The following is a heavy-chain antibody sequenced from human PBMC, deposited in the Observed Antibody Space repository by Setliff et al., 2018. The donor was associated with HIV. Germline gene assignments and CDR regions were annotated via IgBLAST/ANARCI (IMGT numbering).Heavy chain of an antibody. V-gene: IGHV4-34*01. Sequence: SETLSLTCAVYGGSLSGYYWSWIRQAPGKGLEWIGEINHRGRTNYNPSLKSRLTISVDTSKNQFSLNLNSVTAADTAVYYCARGRFHRLHRPYSGSGSLGIQYFDYWGQGTLVTVS. D-gene: IGHD3-10*01. CDR2: INHRGRT. CDR3: ARGRFHRLHRPYSGSGSLGIQYFDY. CDR1: GGSLSGYY. J-gene: IGHJ4*02.